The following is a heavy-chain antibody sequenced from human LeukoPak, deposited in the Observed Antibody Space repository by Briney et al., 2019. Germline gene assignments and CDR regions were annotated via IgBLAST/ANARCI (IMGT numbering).Heavy chain of an antibody. CDR2: INPNSGGT. V-gene: IGHV1-2*02. D-gene: IGHD2-15*01. CDR1: GYTFTGYY. Sequence: ASVKVSCKASGYTFTGYYMHWVRQAPGQGLEWMGWINPNSGGTNYAQKLQGRVTMTTDTSTSTAYMELRSLRSDDTAVYYCARAATDYYYYGMDVWGQGTTVTVSS. CDR3: ARAATDYYYYGMDV. J-gene: IGHJ6*02.